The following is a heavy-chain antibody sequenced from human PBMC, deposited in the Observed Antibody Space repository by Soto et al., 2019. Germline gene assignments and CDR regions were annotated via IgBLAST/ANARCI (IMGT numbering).Heavy chain of an antibody. CDR3: ARHMKAVAAALAY. V-gene: IGHV4-39*01. CDR2: XXYSXSX. CDR1: GDSISDTIYY. J-gene: IGHJ4*02. D-gene: IGHD6-19*01. Sequence: LSLTCRVSGDSISDTIYYWGWIRQPPGKGLDWIGSXXYSXSXLXHXXXXSRVTISVDTSKNEFSLRLSSVTAADTAVYYCARHMKAVAAALAYWGQGSPVTVSS.